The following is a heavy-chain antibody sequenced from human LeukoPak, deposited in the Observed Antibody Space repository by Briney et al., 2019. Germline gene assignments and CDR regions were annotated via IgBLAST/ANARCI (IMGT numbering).Heavy chain of an antibody. D-gene: IGHD2-21*02. CDR1: GFTFSSYG. J-gene: IGHJ4*02. V-gene: IGHV3-30*02. CDR2: IRYDGSNK. CDR3: ANQCGGGCSGDH. Sequence: GGSLRLSCAASGFTFSSYGMHWVRQAPGKGLEWVIFIRYDGSNKYFADSVKGRFTISRDNSKNTLFLQMNSLRAEDSAVYYCANQCGGGCSGDHWGQGTLVTVSS.